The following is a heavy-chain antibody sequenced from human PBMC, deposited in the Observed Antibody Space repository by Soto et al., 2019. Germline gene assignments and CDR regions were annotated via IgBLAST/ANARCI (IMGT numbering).Heavy chain of an antibody. J-gene: IGHJ4*02. D-gene: IGHD1-1*01. CDR2: IKQDGSEK. CDR3: ARCFGSSYNWNDDAFRY. CDR1: GFTFSSYW. Sequence: PGGSLRLSCAASGFTFSSYWMHWVRQAPGKGLEWVANIKQDGSEKYYVDSVKGRFTISRENAKNSLYLQMNSLRAEDTAVYYCARCFGSSYNWNDDAFRYWGQGTLVTVSS. V-gene: IGHV3-7*01.